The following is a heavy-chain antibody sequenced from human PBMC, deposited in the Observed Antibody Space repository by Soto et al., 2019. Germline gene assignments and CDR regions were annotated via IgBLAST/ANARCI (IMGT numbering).Heavy chain of an antibody. CDR2: IGTAGDT. J-gene: IGHJ3*01. V-gene: IGHV3-13*01. Sequence: GGSLRLSCAASGFTFSSFDMHWVRQPTGKGLEWVSAIGTAGDTYYPGSVKGRFTISRDNAKNSLHPQMNSLRAGDTAVYYCAREARVFGKAFDVWGQGTMVTVSS. D-gene: IGHD3-3*01. CDR1: GFTFSSFD. CDR3: AREARVFGKAFDV.